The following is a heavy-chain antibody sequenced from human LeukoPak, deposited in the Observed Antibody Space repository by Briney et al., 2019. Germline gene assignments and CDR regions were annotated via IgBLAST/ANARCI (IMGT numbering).Heavy chain of an antibody. CDR1: GFTFSSYA. Sequence: PGGSLRLSCAASGFTFSSYAMSWVRQAPGKGLEWVSVIGGSGGSTYYADSVKGRFAISRDNSKNTLYLQMNSLRAEDTAVYYCAKSRYSGDYFFDHWGQGTLVTVSS. CDR3: AKSRYSGDYFFDH. J-gene: IGHJ4*02. CDR2: IGGSGGST. V-gene: IGHV3-23*01. D-gene: IGHD1-26*01.